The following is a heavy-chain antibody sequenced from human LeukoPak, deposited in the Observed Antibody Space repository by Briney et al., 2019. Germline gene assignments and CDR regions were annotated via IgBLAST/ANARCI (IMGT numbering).Heavy chain of an antibody. CDR3: ARDHYYDSSGPIDY. D-gene: IGHD3-22*01. CDR2: ISYDGSNK. V-gene: IGHV3-30-3*01. Sequence: PGGSLRLSCAASGFTFSSSAMSWVRQVPGKGLEWVAVISYDGSNKYYADSVKGRFTISRDNSKNTLYLQMNSLRAEDTAVYYCARDHYYDSSGPIDYWGQGTLVTVSS. J-gene: IGHJ4*02. CDR1: GFTFSSSA.